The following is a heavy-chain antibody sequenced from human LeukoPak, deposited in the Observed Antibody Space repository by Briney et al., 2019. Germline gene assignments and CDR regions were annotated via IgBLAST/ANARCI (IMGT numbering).Heavy chain of an antibody. CDR3: ARDSSGSYDSSGYPYFEY. CDR2: ITSSGSTI. CDR1: GFTFSDYY. D-gene: IGHD3-22*01. J-gene: IGHJ4*02. Sequence: GGSLRLSCAASGFTFSDYYMSWIRQAPGKWLEWVSYITSSGSTIYYADSVKGRFTISRDNAKNSLYLQMNSLRAEDTAVYYCARDSSGSYDSSGYPYFEYWGQGTLVTVST. V-gene: IGHV3-11*04.